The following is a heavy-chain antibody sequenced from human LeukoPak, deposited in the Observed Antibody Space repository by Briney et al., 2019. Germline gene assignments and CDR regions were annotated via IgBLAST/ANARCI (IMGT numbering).Heavy chain of an antibody. CDR2: IGGSDGGT. CDR1: GFTFSNYN. Sequence: GGSLRLSCAASGFTFSNYNMAWVRQAPGKGLEWVSAIGGSDGGTHYADSVKGRFTISRDNAKNTLYLQMNNLRAEDTAVYYCARGRYYGMDVWGQGTTVTVSS. CDR3: ARGRYYGMDV. V-gene: IGHV3-23*01. J-gene: IGHJ6*02.